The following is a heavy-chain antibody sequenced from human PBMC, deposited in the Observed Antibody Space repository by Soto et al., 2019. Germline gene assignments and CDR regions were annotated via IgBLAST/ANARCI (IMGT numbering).Heavy chain of an antibody. CDR3: ADGGVRGVITRTRDYYGMDV. J-gene: IGHJ6*02. Sequence: ESLKISCKGSGYSFTSYWIGWVRQMPGKGLEWMGIIYPGDSDTRYSPSFQGQVTISADKSISTAYLQWSSLKASDTAMYYCADGGVRGVITRTRDYYGMDVWGQGTTVTVS. CDR2: IYPGDSDT. V-gene: IGHV5-51*01. D-gene: IGHD3-10*01. CDR1: GYSFTSYW.